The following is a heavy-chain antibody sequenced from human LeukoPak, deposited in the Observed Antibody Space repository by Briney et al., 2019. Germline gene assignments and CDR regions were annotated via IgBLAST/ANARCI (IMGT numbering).Heavy chain of an antibody. Sequence: SVKVSCKASRGTFSSYTISWVRQAPGQGLEWMGRIIPILGIANYAQKFQGRVTITADKSTSTAYMELSSLRSEDTAVYYCARDTVAGTGDYWGQGTLVTVSS. CDR3: ARDTVAGTGDY. V-gene: IGHV1-69*04. CDR2: IIPILGIA. J-gene: IGHJ4*02. D-gene: IGHD6-19*01. CDR1: RGTFSSYT.